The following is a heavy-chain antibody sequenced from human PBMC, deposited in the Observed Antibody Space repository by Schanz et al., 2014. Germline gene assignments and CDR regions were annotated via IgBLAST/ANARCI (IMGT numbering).Heavy chain of an antibody. CDR2: ISHNTFYT. Sequence: VQLVESGGGVVQPGGSLRLSCAASGFTFSFSGMQWVRQAPGMGLEWVSYISHNTFYTDYADSVKGRFTISRDNAKNSVYLQMNTLRAEDTAIYFCARDVYRSGRPFDLWGQGTLVTVSS. CDR3: ARDVYRSGRPFDL. J-gene: IGHJ5*02. V-gene: IGHV3-21*05. D-gene: IGHD5-18*01. CDR1: GFTFSFSG.